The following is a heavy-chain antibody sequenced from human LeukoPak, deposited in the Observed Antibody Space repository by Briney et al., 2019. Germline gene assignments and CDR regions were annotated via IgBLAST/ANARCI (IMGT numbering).Heavy chain of an antibody. D-gene: IGHD3-9*01. V-gene: IGHV3-23*01. Sequence: GGSLRLSCAASGFTFSSYGMSWVRQAPGKGLEWVSAISGSGGSTYYADSVKGRFTISRGNSKNTLYLQMNSLRAEDTAVYYCAKVIHDILTGYWRSFYYYMDVWGKGTTVTISS. CDR3: AKVIHDILTGYWRSFYYYMDV. CDR2: ISGSGGST. CDR1: GFTFSSYG. J-gene: IGHJ6*03.